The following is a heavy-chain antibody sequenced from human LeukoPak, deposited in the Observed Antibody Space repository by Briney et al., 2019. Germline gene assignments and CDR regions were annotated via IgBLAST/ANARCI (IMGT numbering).Heavy chain of an antibody. J-gene: IGHJ3*02. CDR3: AREPHGYGAVPGI. CDR1: GGSVSSGSYY. CDR2: IYYSGST. Sequence: SETLSLTCTVSGGSVSSGSYYWSWIRQPPGKGLEWIGYIYYSGSTNYNPSLKSRITISLDTSKSQFSLKLSSVTAADTAVYYCAREPHGYGAVPGIWGQGTMVTVSS. V-gene: IGHV4-61*01. D-gene: IGHD4-17*01.